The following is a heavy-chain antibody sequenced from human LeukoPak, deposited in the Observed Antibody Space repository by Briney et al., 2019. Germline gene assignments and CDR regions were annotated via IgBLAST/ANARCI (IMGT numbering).Heavy chain of an antibody. CDR1: GFTVSSNY. V-gene: IGHV3-15*01. CDR2: IKSKSDGGTT. D-gene: IGHD2-15*01. Sequence: PGGSLRLSCAASGFTVSSNYMSWVRQAPGKGLEWVGRIKSKSDGGTTDYAAPVKGRFTISRDDSKNTLYLQINSLKTEDTAVYYCTPLIGYCSGGSCRGVDYWGQGTLVTVSS. CDR3: TPLIGYCSGGSCRGVDY. J-gene: IGHJ4*02.